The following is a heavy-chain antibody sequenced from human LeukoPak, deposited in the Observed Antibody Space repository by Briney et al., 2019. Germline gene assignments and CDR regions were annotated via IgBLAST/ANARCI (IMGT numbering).Heavy chain of an antibody. Sequence: SGTLSLTCTGSGGSISSYYWSWMRQPPGKGVEGIGYIYYSGCSNYNLSIKSRVPISVDTSKPQFSLKLPSVTAADTSVYYCARGLTYFFDSIGYYVTDFFDMWGQATMLTLSS. CDR2: IYYSGCS. J-gene: IGHJ3*02. CDR3: ARGLTYFFDSIGYYVTDFFDM. D-gene: IGHD3-22*01. CDR1: GGSISSYY. V-gene: IGHV4-59*01.